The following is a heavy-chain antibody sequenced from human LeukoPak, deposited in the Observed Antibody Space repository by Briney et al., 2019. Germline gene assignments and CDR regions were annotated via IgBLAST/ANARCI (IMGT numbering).Heavy chain of an antibody. CDR1: GGSFSGYY. J-gene: IGHJ4*02. D-gene: IGHD3-22*01. CDR3: ARVFYGYDSSGYYWGTRLDY. V-gene: IGHV4-34*01. CDR2: INHSGST. Sequence: SETLSLTCAVYGGSFSGYYWSWIRQPPGKGLEWIGEINHSGSTNYNPSLKSRVTISVDKSKNQFSLKLTSVTAADTAVYYCARVFYGYDSSGYYWGTRLDYWGQGTLVTVSS.